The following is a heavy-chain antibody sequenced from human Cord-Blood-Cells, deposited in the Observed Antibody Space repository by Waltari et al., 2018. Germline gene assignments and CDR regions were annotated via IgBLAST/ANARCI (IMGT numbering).Heavy chain of an antibody. J-gene: IGHJ1*01. CDR3: ARGGLEYFQH. CDR1: GGSFSGYY. CDR2: INHSGST. V-gene: IGHV4-34*01. Sequence: QLQLQESGAGLLKPSETLSLTCAVYGGSFSGYYWSWIRQPPGKGLQWIGEINHSGSTNYNPSLKSRVTISVDTSKNQFSLKLSSVTAADTAVYYCARGGLEYFQHWGQGTLVTVSS.